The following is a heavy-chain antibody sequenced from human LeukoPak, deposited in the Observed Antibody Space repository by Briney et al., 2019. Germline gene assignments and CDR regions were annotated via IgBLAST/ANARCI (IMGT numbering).Heavy chain of an antibody. J-gene: IGHJ3*02. CDR1: GGSISSGSYY. Sequence: SSENLYLSYTVAGGSISSGSYYWSWIRQPAGKGLGWIGGIYTSGSTNYNPSLKSRVTISVDTSKNQFSLKLSSVTAADTAVYYCARDPTYRDAFDIWGQGTMVTVSS. D-gene: IGHD2-2*01. CDR3: ARDPTYRDAFDI. CDR2: IYTSGST. V-gene: IGHV4-61*02.